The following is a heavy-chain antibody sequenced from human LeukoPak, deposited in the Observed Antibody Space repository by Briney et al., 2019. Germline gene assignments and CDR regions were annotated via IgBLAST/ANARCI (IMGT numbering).Heavy chain of an antibody. CDR1: GFTFSSHA. D-gene: IGHD3-10*01. Sequence: PGGSLRLSCAASGFTFSSHAMSWVRQAPGKGLEWVSAIYSGGSTYYADSVKGRFTISRDNSKNTLYLQMNSLRAEDTAVYYCAVDKYPSYGSGSYSYYYGMDVWGQGTTVTVSS. CDR2: IYSGGST. J-gene: IGHJ6*02. CDR3: AVDKYPSYGSGSYSYYYGMDV. V-gene: IGHV3-66*01.